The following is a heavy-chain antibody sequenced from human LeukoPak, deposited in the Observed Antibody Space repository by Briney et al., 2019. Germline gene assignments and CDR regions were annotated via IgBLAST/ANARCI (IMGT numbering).Heavy chain of an antibody. CDR3: ASDSFYDSGGYFYY. J-gene: IGHJ4*02. V-gene: IGHV4-59*12. CDR2: IYYSGST. D-gene: IGHD3-22*01. CDR1: GGSISSYY. Sequence: SETLSLTCTVSGGSISSYYWSWVRQPPGKGLEWIGYIYYSGSTNYNPSLKSRVTLSVDTSNNQFSLKLSSVTAADTAVYYCASDSFYDSGGYFYYWGQGTLVTVSS.